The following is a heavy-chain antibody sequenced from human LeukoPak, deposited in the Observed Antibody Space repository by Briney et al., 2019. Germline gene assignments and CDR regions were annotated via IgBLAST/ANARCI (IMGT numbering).Heavy chain of an antibody. CDR2: MNPNSGNT. D-gene: IGHD6-13*01. V-gene: IGHV1-8*03. Sequence: GESLKISCKGSGYSFTSYWIGWVRQATGQGLEWMGWMNPNSGNTGYAQKFQGRVTITRNTSISTAYMELSSLRSEDTAVYYCATGDSSSWYGDAFDIWGQGTMVTVSS. CDR1: GYSFTSYW. J-gene: IGHJ3*02. CDR3: ATGDSSSWYGDAFDI.